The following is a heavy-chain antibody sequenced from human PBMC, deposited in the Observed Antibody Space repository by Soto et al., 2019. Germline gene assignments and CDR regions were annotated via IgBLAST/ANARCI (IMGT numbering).Heavy chain of an antibody. CDR3: ATGGSKRVRGAIVGVFHLEF. D-gene: IGHD3-10*01. CDR2: IHTGGKT. V-gene: IGHV3-53*02. Sequence: ELQLVESGGGLIQPGGSLRLSCAASGFTVTRNYMTWVRLAPGKGLECVSTIHTGGKTYYTDSVKGRFTVSRDESKNTLHLQMNTLRVEDTAVFYCATGGSKRVRGAIVGVFHLEFWGRGTVVTVSS. J-gene: IGHJ4*02. CDR1: GFTVTRNY.